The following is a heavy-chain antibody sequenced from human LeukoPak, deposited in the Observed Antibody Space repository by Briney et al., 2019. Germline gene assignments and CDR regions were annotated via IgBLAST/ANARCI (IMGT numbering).Heavy chain of an antibody. V-gene: IGHV1-46*01. D-gene: IGHD6-13*01. J-gene: IGHJ4*02. CDR1: GYTFTSYY. CDR3: ARVRGSSWPTYYFDY. CDR2: INPSGGST. Sequence: ASVKVSCKASGYTFTSYYMHWVRHAPGQGLEWMGIINPSGGSTSYAQKFQGRVTMTRDTSTSTVYMELSSLRSEDTAVYYCARVRGSSWPTYYFDYWGQGTLVTVSS.